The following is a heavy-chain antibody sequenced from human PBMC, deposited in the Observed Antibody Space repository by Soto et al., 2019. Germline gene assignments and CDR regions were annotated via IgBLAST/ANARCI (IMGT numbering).Heavy chain of an antibody. CDR2: IYYGGST. CDR3: ARDNSNDFWSGYYFDY. V-gene: IGHV4-59*12. CDR1: GGSISSYY. Sequence: SETLSLTCTVSGGSISSYYWSWIRQPPGKGLEWIGYIYYGGSTNYNPSLKSRVTISVDTSKNQFSLKLSSVTAADTAVYYCARDNSNDFWSGYYFDYWGQGTLVTVSS. J-gene: IGHJ4*02. D-gene: IGHD3-3*01.